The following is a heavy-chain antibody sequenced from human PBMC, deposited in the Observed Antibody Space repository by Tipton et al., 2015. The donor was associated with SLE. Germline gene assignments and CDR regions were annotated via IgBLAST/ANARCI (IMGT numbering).Heavy chain of an antibody. V-gene: IGHV3-48*01. CDR1: GFMFSSYS. CDR3: ARAFRLGLDSFDI. CDR2: ISLRSTTI. J-gene: IGHJ3*02. D-gene: IGHD3/OR15-3a*01. Sequence: SLRLSCAGTGFMFSSYSMNWVRQAPGKGLEWVSYISLRSTTIYYADSVKGRFTISRDNAKNSLYLQMNSLRAEDSGVYYCARAFRLGLDSFDIWGQGTTVTVSA.